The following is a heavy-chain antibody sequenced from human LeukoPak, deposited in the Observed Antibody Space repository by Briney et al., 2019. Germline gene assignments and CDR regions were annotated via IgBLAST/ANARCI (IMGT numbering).Heavy chain of an antibody. CDR2: IDPNTGGT. CDR1: GYTFTVYY. CDR3: TKNQYSGTIITPLDPFDV. Sequence: ASVKVSCKASGYTFTVYYMHWVRQAPGQGLEWMGWIDPNTGGTNFAQKFQGRITMTRDTSINTVYMELNRLRSDDTAVYYCTKNQYSGTIITPLDPFDVWGQGTMVTVSS. J-gene: IGHJ3*01. D-gene: IGHD3-10*01. V-gene: IGHV1-2*02.